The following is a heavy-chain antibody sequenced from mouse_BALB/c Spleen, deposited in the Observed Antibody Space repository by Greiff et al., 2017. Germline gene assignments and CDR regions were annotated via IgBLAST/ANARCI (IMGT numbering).Heavy chain of an antibody. CDR2: ISSGSSTI. CDR1: GFTFSSFG. V-gene: IGHV5-17*02. D-gene: IGHD2-4*01. Sequence: DVKLVESGGGLVQPGGSRKLSCAASGFTFSSFGMHWVRQAPEKGLEWVAYISSGSSTIYYADTVKGRFTISRDNPKNTLFLQMTSLRSEDTAMYYCATTMIKGEYYYAMDYWGQGTSVTVSS. CDR3: ATTMIKGEYYYAMDY. J-gene: IGHJ4*01.